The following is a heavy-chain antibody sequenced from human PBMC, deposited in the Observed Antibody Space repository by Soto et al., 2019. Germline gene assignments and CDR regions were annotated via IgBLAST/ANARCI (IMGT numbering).Heavy chain of an antibody. Sequence: QVQLVESGGGVVQPGRSLRLSCAASGFTFSSYAMHWVRQAPGKGLEWVAVISYDGSNKYYADSVKGRFTISRDNSKNTLYLQMNSLRAEDTAVDYCASPRLRYYDSSPWDYWGQGTLVTVSS. CDR2: ISYDGSNK. D-gene: IGHD3-22*01. CDR3: ASPRLRYYDSSPWDY. V-gene: IGHV3-30-3*01. CDR1: GFTFSSYA. J-gene: IGHJ4*02.